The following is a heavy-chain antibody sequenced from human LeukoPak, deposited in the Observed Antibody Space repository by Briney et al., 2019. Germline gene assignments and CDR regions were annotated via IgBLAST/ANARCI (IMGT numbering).Heavy chain of an antibody. CDR1: GFTFSSHS. V-gene: IGHV3-48*04. CDR2: ISSSGSTI. J-gene: IGHJ6*03. D-gene: IGHD6-13*01. Sequence: GGSLRLPCVASGFTFSSHSMNWVRQAPGKGLEWVSYISSSGSTIYYADSVKGRFTISRDNAKNSLYLQMNSLRAEDTAVYYCARDRVSSSWLYYYYYMDVWGKGTTVTVSS. CDR3: ARDRVSSSWLYYYYYMDV.